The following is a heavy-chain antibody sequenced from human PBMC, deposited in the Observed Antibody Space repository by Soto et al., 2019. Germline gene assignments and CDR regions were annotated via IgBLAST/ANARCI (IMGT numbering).Heavy chain of an antibody. CDR2: IYPGDSDT. D-gene: IGHD6-13*01. V-gene: IGHV5-51*01. CDR1: GYGFASHW. Sequence: PGESLKISCKGSGYGFASHWNGWVRQKPGKGPEWMGIIYPGDSDTKYNPSFESRVPMSADKSNSTAYLQWNSLQASDTAMYYCARHFSSNWFYFDYWGQGTLVTVSS. J-gene: IGHJ4*01. CDR3: ARHFSSNWFYFDY.